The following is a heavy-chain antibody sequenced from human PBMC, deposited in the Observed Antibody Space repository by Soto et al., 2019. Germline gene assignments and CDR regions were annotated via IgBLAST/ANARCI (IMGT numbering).Heavy chain of an antibody. V-gene: IGHV3-30-3*01. CDR2: IDNKDSDK. CDR3: ARGAVEGSFGWLPFV. J-gene: IGHJ6*02. D-gene: IGHD3-9*01. CDR1: GFTFSSYA. Sequence: GGSLRLSCAASGFTFSSYAMHWVRQSPSKGLEWVAVIDNKDSDKYYADCVNGRCTISRNKAKNTLNLQMNRLRAEDTAAYYCARGAVEGSFGWLPFVWGQGTTVTVSS.